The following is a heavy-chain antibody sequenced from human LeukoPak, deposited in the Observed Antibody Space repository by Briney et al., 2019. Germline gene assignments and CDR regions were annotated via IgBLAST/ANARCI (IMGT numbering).Heavy chain of an antibody. D-gene: IGHD3-10*01. J-gene: IGHJ4*02. CDR1: GFTFDDYA. V-gene: IGHV3-9*01. Sequence: GGSLRLSCAASGFTFDDYAMHWVRQAPGKGLEWVSGISWNSGSIGYADSVKGRFTISRDNAKNSLYLQMNSLRAEDTAVYYCARGGRGDVWGQGTLVTVSS. CDR3: ARGGRGDV. CDR2: ISWNSGSI.